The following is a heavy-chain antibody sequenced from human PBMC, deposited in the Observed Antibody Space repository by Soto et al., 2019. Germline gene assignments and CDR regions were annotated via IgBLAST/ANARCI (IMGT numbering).Heavy chain of an antibody. J-gene: IGHJ6*02. V-gene: IGHV3-21*01. CDR2: ISSSSSYI. CDR3: ARAGYSSGWYREDYYYYGMDV. D-gene: IGHD6-19*01. CDR1: GFTFSSYS. Sequence: GGSLRLSCAASGFTFSSYSMNWVRQAPGKGLEWVSSISSSSSYIYYADSVKGRFTISRDNAKNSLYLQMNSLRAEDTAVYYCARAGYSSGWYREDYYYYGMDVWGQGTTVTVSS.